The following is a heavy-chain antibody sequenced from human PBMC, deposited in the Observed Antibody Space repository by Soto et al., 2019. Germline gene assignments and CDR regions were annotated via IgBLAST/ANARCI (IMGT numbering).Heavy chain of an antibody. CDR1: GGSISSSSYY. V-gene: IGHV4-39*01. Sequence: SETLSLTCTVSGGSISSSSYYWGWIRQPPGKGLEWIGSIYYSGSTYYNPSLKSRVTISVDTSKNQFSLKLSSVTAADTAVYYCARLGFGSSSWYWFDPWGQGTLVTVSS. J-gene: IGHJ5*02. CDR2: IYYSGST. CDR3: ARLGFGSSSWYWFDP. D-gene: IGHD6-13*01.